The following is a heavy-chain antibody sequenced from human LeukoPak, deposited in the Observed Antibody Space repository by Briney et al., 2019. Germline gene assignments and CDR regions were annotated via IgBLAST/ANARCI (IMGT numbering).Heavy chain of an antibody. Sequence: PGGSLRLSCAASGFTFSSYSMNWVRQAPGKGLEWVSYISSSSSTIFYADSVKGRFTISRDNAKNSLYLQMNSLRVEDTALYYCSRDVGRRELDWGQGTLVTVSS. CDR1: GFTFSSYS. CDR3: SRDVGRRELD. D-gene: IGHD1-26*01. V-gene: IGHV3-48*04. J-gene: IGHJ4*02. CDR2: ISSSSSTI.